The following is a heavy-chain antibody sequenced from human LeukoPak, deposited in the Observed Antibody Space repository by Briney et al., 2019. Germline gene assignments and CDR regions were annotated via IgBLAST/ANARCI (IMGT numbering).Heavy chain of an antibody. CDR1: GFTRRNYW. CDR2: ISGDGSVT. J-gene: IGHJ4*01. V-gene: IGHV3-74*01. CDR3: ARYSSSSGGASYYLDY. Sequence: GGSLRLSCTASGFTRRNYWMHWVRQVPGKRLVWVSRISGDGSVTNYADSVQGRFTISRDNAKNILYLQINSLRSEDTAVYYCARYSSSSGGASYYLDYWGHGTLVTVSS. D-gene: IGHD6-6*01.